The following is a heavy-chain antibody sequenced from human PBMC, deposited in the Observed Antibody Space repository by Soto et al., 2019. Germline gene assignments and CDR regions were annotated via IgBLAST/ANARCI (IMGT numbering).Heavy chain of an antibody. J-gene: IGHJ3*02. Sequence: EMQLVESGGDLVKPGGSLRLSCAGSGFIFSNAWLNWVRQAPGKGLEWVGTIKSKTNGGTTDNAAPVNGRFTISRDDSKDTLYLQMNSLKTEDTAVYYCAIARAGAFEIWGQGTMVTVS. CDR1: GFIFSNAW. V-gene: IGHV3-15*07. CDR3: AIARAGAFEI. CDR2: IKSKTNGGTT. D-gene: IGHD6-13*01.